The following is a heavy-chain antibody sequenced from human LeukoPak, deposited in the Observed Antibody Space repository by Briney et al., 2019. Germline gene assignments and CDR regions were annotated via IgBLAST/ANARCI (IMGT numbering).Heavy chain of an antibody. V-gene: IGHV3-23*01. CDR1: GFTFSSYA. CDR3: AKDRSSIEPSDY. CDR2: ISGSGGST. D-gene: IGHD1-14*01. Sequence: GGSLRLSCAASGFTFSSYAMSWVGQAPGKGLEGVSAISGSGGSTYYADSVKGRFPISRDNSKNTLYLQMNSLRAEDTAVYYCAKDRSSIEPSDYWGQGTLVTVSS. J-gene: IGHJ4*02.